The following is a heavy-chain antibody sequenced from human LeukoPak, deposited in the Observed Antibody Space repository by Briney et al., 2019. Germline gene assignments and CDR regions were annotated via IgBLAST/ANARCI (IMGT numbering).Heavy chain of an antibody. D-gene: IGHD2-21*02. Sequence: GESLRLSCAASGFAFSTYWMHWVRQAPGKGLVWVSRIDSDGTRTTYADSVKGRFTISRDNAKNTLYLQMNSLRVEDTAVYYCARSPNCGGDCSWGQGTLVTVSS. J-gene: IGHJ5*02. CDR3: ARSPNCGGDCS. CDR2: IDSDGTRT. CDR1: GFAFSTYW. V-gene: IGHV3-74*01.